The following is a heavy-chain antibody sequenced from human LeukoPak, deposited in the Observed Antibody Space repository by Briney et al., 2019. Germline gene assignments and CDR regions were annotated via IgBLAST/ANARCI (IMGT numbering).Heavy chain of an antibody. CDR1: GLTFSSYG. D-gene: IGHD1-1*01. CDR3: GGVRNWNPYYFDY. J-gene: IGHJ4*02. CDR2: ISYDGNHK. Sequence: GRSLRLSCAASGLTFSSYGMHWVRQAPGKGLEWVALISYDGNHKYYADSVKGRFTISRDNSKNTLYLQMHSLRVEDTAVYYCGGVRNWNPYYFDYWGQGTLVTVSS. V-gene: IGHV3-30*03.